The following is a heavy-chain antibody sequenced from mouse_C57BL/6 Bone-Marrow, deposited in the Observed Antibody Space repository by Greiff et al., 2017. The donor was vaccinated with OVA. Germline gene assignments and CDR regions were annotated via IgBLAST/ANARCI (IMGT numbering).Heavy chain of an antibody. CDR3: AKGHDGYRFAY. V-gene: IGHV1-81*01. Sequence: VKLMESGAELARPGASVKLSCKASGYTFTSYGISWVKQRTGQGLEWIGEIYPRSGNTYYNEKFKGKATLTADKSSSTSYMELSSLTSEDSAFYFCAKGHDGYRFAYWGQGTLVTVSA. CDR1: GYTFTSYG. D-gene: IGHD2-3*01. J-gene: IGHJ3*01. CDR2: IYPRSGNT.